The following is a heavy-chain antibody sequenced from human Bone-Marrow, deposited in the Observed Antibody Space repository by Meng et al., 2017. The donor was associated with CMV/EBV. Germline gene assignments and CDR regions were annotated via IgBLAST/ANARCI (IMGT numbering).Heavy chain of an antibody. Sequence: SVKVSCKASGGTFSSYAISWVRQAPGQGLEWMGRIIPILGIANYAQKFQGRVTITADKSTSTAYMELSSLRSEDTAVYYCAIHCRSCYSYYYYYYYGMDVWGQGTTVTVS. CDR2: IIPILGIA. J-gene: IGHJ6*02. V-gene: IGHV1-69*04. D-gene: IGHD2-15*01. CDR3: AIHCRSCYSYYYYYYYGMDV. CDR1: GGTFSSYA.